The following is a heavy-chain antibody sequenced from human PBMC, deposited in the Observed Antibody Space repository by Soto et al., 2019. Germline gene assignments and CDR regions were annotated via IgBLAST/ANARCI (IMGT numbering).Heavy chain of an antibody. J-gene: IGHJ4*02. Sequence: GGSLRLSCTASGFTFGDYAMSWFRQAPGKGLEWVGFIRSKAYGGTTEYAASVKGRFTISRDDSKSIAYLQMNSLKTEDTAVYYCTRAVLSSIVVVTARVLRWAFDYWGQGTLVTVSS. CDR2: IRSKAYGGTT. V-gene: IGHV3-49*03. CDR3: TRAVLSSIVVVTARVLRWAFDY. CDR1: GFTFGDYA. D-gene: IGHD2-21*02.